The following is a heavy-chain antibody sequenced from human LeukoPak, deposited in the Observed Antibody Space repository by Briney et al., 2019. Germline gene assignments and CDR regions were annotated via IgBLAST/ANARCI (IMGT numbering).Heavy chain of an antibody. D-gene: IGHD1-1*01. J-gene: IGHJ5*02. V-gene: IGHV4-59*01. CDR3: AREGTSGTHLNWFDP. Sequence: PSETLSLTCTVSGGSISSYYWSWIRQPPGKGLEWVGHIYGSGRNNYNASLKSRVTLPVGTSKDQFFLELRPATAAAPAGYYCAREGTSGTHLNWFDPWGQGTLVTVSS. CDR1: GGSISSYY. CDR2: IYGSGRN.